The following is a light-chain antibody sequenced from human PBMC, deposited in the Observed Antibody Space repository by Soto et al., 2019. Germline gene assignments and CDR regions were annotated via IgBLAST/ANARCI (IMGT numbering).Light chain of an antibody. V-gene: IGKV1-33*01. CDR3: QQYDNLPIT. CDR1: QDSSNY. Sequence: DIQMTQSPSSLSASVGDRVTISCQASQDSSNYLNWYPQKPGKAPKLLIYDASNLETGVPSRFSGSGSGTDFTFTISSLQPEDIATYYCQQYDNLPITFGQGTRLEIK. CDR2: DAS. J-gene: IGKJ5*01.